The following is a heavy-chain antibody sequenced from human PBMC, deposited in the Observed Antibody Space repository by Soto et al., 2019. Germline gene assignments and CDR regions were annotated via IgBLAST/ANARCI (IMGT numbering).Heavy chain of an antibody. D-gene: IGHD3-3*01. CDR3: ARDRYYDFWSGSKAYFDY. Sequence: ASVKVSCKASSYTFTSYGISWVRQAPGQGLEWMGWISAYNGNTNYAQKLQGRVTMTTDTSTSTAYMELRSLRSDDTAVYYCARDRYYDFWSGSKAYFDYWGQGTLVTVSS. CDR1: SYTFTSYG. V-gene: IGHV1-18*01. J-gene: IGHJ4*02. CDR2: ISAYNGNT.